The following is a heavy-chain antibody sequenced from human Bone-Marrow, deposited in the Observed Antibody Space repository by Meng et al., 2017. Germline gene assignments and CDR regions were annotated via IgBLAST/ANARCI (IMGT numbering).Heavy chain of an antibody. Sequence: GESLKISCAASGFTVSSNYMSWVRQAPGKGLEWVSVIYSGGSTYYADSVKGRFTISRHNSKNTLYLQMNSLRAEDTAVYYCARVRWDYDGSGYRRAFDIWGQGTMVTVSS. J-gene: IGHJ3*02. CDR2: IYSGGST. V-gene: IGHV3-53*04. CDR1: GFTVSSNY. CDR3: ARVRWDYDGSGYRRAFDI. D-gene: IGHD3-22*01.